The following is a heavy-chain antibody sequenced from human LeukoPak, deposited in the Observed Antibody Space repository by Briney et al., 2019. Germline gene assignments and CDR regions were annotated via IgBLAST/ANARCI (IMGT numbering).Heavy chain of an antibody. V-gene: IGHV1-69*13. D-gene: IGHD6-13*01. Sequence: SVKVSCKASGGTFSSYAISWVRQAPGQGLEWMGGIIPIFGTANYAQKFQGRVTITADESTSTVYMELSSLRSEDTAVYYCARSIAAAGTLDYWGQGTLVTVSS. CDR1: GGTFSSYA. CDR3: ARSIAAAGTLDY. J-gene: IGHJ4*02. CDR2: IIPIFGTA.